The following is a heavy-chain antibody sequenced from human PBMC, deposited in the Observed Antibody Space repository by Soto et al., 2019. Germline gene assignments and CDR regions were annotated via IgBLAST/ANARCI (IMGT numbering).Heavy chain of an antibody. CDR2: IFYSGDT. J-gene: IGHJ4*02. CDR3: ARVSFFRGFDWSFAFDS. V-gene: IGHV4-59*11. D-gene: IGHD3-9*01. Sequence: SETLSLTCSVSGDSLSNHYLSWIRQPPGSRLEWLGHIFYSGDTSSYNPSLKSRVSMSADTSKNQFSLKLRSVSADDTAVYFCARVSFFRGFDWSFAFDSWGQGALVTVSS. CDR1: GDSLSNHY.